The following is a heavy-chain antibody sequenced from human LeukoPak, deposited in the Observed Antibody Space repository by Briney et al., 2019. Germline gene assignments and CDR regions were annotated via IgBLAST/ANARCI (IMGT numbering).Heavy chain of an antibody. Sequence: SETLSLTCAVYGGSFSGYYWSWIRLPPGKGLEWIGEINHSGSTNYNPSLKSRVTISVDTSKNQFSLKLSSVTAADTAVYYCARGFYDFWSSYYDYWGQGTLVTVSS. CDR3: ARGFYDFWSSYYDY. CDR1: GGSFSGYY. CDR2: INHSGST. V-gene: IGHV4-34*01. D-gene: IGHD3-3*01. J-gene: IGHJ4*02.